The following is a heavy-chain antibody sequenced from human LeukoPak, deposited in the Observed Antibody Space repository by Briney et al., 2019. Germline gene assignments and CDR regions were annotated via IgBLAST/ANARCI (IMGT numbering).Heavy chain of an antibody. CDR2: INWSGGST. J-gene: IGHJ4*02. D-gene: IGHD2-2*01. CDR1: GFAFDELG. V-gene: IGHV3-20*04. Sequence: GGSLRLSCTASGFAFDELGMSWVRQVPGKGLEWVSGINWSGGSTGYADPLRGRFTISRDNAKNSLYLQMDSLRAEDTALYYCARDPITSPFYFDYWGQGTLVTVSS. CDR3: ARDPITSPFYFDY.